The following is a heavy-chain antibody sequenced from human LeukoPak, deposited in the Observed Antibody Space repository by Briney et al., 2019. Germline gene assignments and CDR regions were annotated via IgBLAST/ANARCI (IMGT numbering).Heavy chain of an antibody. Sequence: GASVKVSCKASGGTFSSYAISWVRQAPGQGLEWMGGIIPIFGTANYAQKFQGRVTITADESTSTAYMELSSLRSEDTAVYYCARVGNYYDSSGRYFDYWGQGTLVTVSS. CDR2: IIPIFGTA. CDR3: ARVGNYYDSSGRYFDY. CDR1: GGTFSSYA. V-gene: IGHV1-69*13. D-gene: IGHD3-22*01. J-gene: IGHJ4*02.